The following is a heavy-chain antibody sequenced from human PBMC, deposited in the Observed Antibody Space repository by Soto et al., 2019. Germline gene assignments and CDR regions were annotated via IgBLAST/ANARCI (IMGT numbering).Heavy chain of an antibody. J-gene: IGHJ6*02. CDR1: GGSISNFY. CDR2: VHYSGST. V-gene: IGHV4-59*08. CDR3: ARHKDAGSDRGGMDV. D-gene: IGHD6-25*01. Sequence: QVQLQESGPGLVKPSETLSLTCTVSGGSISNFYWTWIRQPPGKGLEWIGNVHYSGSTNSNPSVKSRVTTSVETAKNKLSLNLSSVTAADKAVYYCARHKDAGSDRGGMDVWGQGTTVTVSS.